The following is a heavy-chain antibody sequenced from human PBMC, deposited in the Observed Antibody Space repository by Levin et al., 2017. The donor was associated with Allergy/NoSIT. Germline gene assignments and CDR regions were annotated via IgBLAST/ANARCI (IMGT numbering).Heavy chain of an antibody. D-gene: IGHD6-19*01. CDR2: ISYDGSNK. Sequence: PGGSLRLSCAASGFTFSSYGMHWVRQAPGKGLEWVAVISYDGSNKYYADSVKGRFTISRDNSKNTLYLQMNSLRAEDTAVYYCAKGSLAVAGTTIRYWYFDLWGRGTLVTVSS. CDR1: GFTFSSYG. J-gene: IGHJ2*01. V-gene: IGHV3-30*18. CDR3: AKGSLAVAGTTIRYWYFDL.